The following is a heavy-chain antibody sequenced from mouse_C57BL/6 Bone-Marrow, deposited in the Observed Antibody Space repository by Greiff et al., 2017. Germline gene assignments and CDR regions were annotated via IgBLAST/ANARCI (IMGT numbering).Heavy chain of an antibody. CDR1: GYAFSSYW. D-gene: IGHD1-1*01. CDR2: IYPGDGAT. CDR3: TRSDYYSSSLDD. V-gene: IGHV1-80*01. J-gene: IGHJ2*01. Sequence: QVQLQQSGAELVTPGASVKISCKASGYAFSSYWMNWVQQRPGKGLEWLGQIYPGDGATNYNGKFNGKATLTADNSSSTAYMRLRSLTSEDSAVYFGTRSDYYSSSLDDWGQGTTLTVSS.